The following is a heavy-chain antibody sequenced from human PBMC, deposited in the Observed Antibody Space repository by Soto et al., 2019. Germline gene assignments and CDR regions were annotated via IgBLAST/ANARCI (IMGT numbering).Heavy chain of an antibody. CDR3: ARTIPGYFRAGAY. V-gene: IGHV3-23*01. J-gene: IGHJ4*02. CDR2: IGGRGANT. Sequence: PGGSLRLSCAASGFTFNMYAMSWVRQAPGKGREWVSGIGGRGANTYYADVVKGRVTISRDNSLHTLYLQMASLRADDSVLYYCARTIPGYFRAGAYWGQGTLVTVSS. CDR1: GFTFNMYA. D-gene: IGHD2-21*01.